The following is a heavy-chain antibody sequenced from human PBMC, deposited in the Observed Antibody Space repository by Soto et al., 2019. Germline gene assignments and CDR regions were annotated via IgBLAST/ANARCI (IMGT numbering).Heavy chain of an antibody. Sequence: QVQLVESGGGVVQPGRSLRLSCAASGFTFSSYAMHWVRQAPGKGLEWVAVISYDGSNKYYADSVKGRFTISRDNSKNTLYLQMNSLRAEDTAVYYCARGEHLVGATYFDYWGQGTLVTVSS. J-gene: IGHJ4*02. V-gene: IGHV3-30-3*01. CDR3: ARGEHLVGATYFDY. CDR1: GFTFSSYA. CDR2: ISYDGSNK. D-gene: IGHD1-26*01.